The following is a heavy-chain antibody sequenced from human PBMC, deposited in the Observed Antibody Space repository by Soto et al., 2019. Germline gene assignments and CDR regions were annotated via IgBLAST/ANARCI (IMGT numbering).Heavy chain of an antibody. CDR3: TRDRLTLTTSLIFDF. Sequence: QVQLVQSGAEVKKPGASVKVSCKASGYTFTNYGIAWVRQAPGQGLEGMGWISPYSGKTDYRQNLQGRVTMTADTSTTTAYMELRSLRSDDTAVYYCTRDRLTLTTSLIFDFWGQGTLVTVSS. V-gene: IGHV1-18*01. CDR2: ISPYSGKT. CDR1: GYTFTNYG. D-gene: IGHD3-9*01. J-gene: IGHJ4*02.